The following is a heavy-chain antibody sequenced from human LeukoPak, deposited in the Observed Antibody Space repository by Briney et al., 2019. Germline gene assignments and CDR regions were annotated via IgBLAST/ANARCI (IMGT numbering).Heavy chain of an antibody. CDR2: INWNGGST. D-gene: IGHD3-9*01. Sequence: SGGSLRLSCAASGFTFDDYGMSWVRQAPGKGLEWVSGINWNGGSTGYADSVKGRFTISRGNAKNSLYLQMNSLRAEDTALYHCARIILTGYYQDNWFDPWGQGTLVTVSS. CDR3: ARIILTGYYQDNWFDP. J-gene: IGHJ5*02. V-gene: IGHV3-20*01. CDR1: GFTFDDYG.